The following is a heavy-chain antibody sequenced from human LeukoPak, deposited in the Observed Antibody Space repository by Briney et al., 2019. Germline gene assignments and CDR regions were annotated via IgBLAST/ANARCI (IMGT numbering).Heavy chain of an antibody. V-gene: IGHV3-23*01. D-gene: IGHD3-22*01. CDR2: IIGSGGST. CDR3: AKTGDYYDSSGYYYYYYMDV. J-gene: IGHJ6*03. Sequence: GGSLRLSCPASGFTFSSYAMSWVRQAPGKGLEWVSAIIGSGGSTYYADSVKGRFAISRDNSKNTLYLQMNSVRAEDTAVYYCAKTGDYYDSSGYYYYYYMDVWGKGTTVTVSS. CDR1: GFTFSSYA.